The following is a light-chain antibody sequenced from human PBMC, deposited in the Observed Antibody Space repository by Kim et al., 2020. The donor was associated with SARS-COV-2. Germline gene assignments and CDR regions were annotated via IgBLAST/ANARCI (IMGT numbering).Light chain of an antibody. J-gene: IGKJ3*01. CDR2: DAS. CDR1: QSVSSN. V-gene: IGKV3-15*01. Sequence: SVSPGEGATLSCRASQSVSSNLAWYQQKPGQAPRLLIYDASTRATGIPARFSGSGSGTDFTLTISSLQSEDFAVYYCQQYNNWPLFGPGTKVDIK. CDR3: QQYNNWPL.